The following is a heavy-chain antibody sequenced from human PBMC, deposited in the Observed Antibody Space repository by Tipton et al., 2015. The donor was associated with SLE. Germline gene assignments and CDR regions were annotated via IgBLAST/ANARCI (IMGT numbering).Heavy chain of an antibody. CDR3: VSLAGTYSSYFRDY. CDR1: GGSIRSSSFY. D-gene: IGHD1-26*01. CDR2: MHHTGAT. Sequence: TLSLTCSVSGGSIRSSSFYWGWIRQPPGKGLEWIGSMHHTGATYSSPSLKSRVTLSLDKSQNQFSLKLTSVTAADTAVYYCVSLAGTYSSYFRDYWGRGALVSVSS. V-gene: IGHV4-39*07. J-gene: IGHJ4*02.